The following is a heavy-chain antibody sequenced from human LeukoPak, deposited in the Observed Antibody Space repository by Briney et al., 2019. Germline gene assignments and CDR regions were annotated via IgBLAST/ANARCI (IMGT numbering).Heavy chain of an antibody. Sequence: GGSLRLSCTASTTYWIHWVRQAPGKELEWVANIRQDGGEKFYLDSVKGRFTISRDNAKNSLYLQMDSLRVDDTAVYYCATGRDSRWFTDWGQGTLVTVSS. V-gene: IGHV3-7*01. CDR3: ATGRDSRWFTD. D-gene: IGHD2-15*01. CDR2: IRQDGGEK. CDR1: TTYW. J-gene: IGHJ4*02.